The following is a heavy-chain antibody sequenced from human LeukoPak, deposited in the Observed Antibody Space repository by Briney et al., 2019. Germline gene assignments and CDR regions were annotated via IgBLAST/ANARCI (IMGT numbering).Heavy chain of an antibody. CDR2: IYTSGST. Sequence: SETLSLTCTVSGGSISSSSYYWSWIRQPAGKGLEWIGRIYTSGSTNYNPSLKSRVTMSVDTSKNQFSLKLSSVTAADTAVYYCARVVARRSFDIWGQGTMVTVSS. CDR1: GGSISSSSYY. J-gene: IGHJ3*02. CDR3: ARVVARRSFDI. V-gene: IGHV4-61*02. D-gene: IGHD2-2*01.